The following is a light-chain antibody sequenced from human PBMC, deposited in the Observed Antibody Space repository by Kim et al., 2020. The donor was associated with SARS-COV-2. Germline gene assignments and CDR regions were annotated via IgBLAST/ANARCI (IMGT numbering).Light chain of an antibody. J-gene: IGLJ3*02. CDR3: TSRVSSGNHLA. CDR2: GQN. CDR1: SLRSYY. V-gene: IGLV3-19*01. Sequence: SSELTQDPAVSVALGQTVRITCHAHSLRSYYASWYPHKPGQAPVLVIYGQNNRLLVIPDRFSGFILANIASLTITGAQAADEAYYYCTSRVSSGNHLAFG.